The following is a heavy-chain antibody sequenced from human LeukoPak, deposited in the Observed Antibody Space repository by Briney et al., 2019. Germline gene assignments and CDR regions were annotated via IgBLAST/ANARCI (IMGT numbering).Heavy chain of an antibody. J-gene: IGHJ4*02. CDR2: ISFSGGTT. CDR1: GFTFSSYA. V-gene: IGHV3-23*01. D-gene: IGHD1-26*01. CDR3: AREIAVKYSGSTNYFLDY. Sequence: GGSLRLSCAASGFTFSSYAMSWVRQAPGKGLEWVSGISFSGGTTYYADSVKGRFTISRDNSKNTLYLQMNSLRAEDTAVYYCAREIAVKYSGSTNYFLDYWGQGTLVTVSS.